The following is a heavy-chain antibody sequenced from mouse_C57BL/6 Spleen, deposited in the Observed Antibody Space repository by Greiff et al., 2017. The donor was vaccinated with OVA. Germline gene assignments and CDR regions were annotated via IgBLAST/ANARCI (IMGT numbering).Heavy chain of an antibody. Sequence: VQLQQSGPELVKPGASVKMSCKASGYTFTDYNMHWVKQSHGKSLEWIGYINPNNGGTSYNQKFKGKATLTVNKSSSTAYMELRSLTSEDSAVYYCARWNMGYSNYGGGYFDVWGTGTTVTVSS. CDR1: GYTFTDYN. CDR3: ARWNMGYSNYGGGYFDV. J-gene: IGHJ1*03. V-gene: IGHV1-22*01. D-gene: IGHD2-5*01. CDR2: INPNNGGT.